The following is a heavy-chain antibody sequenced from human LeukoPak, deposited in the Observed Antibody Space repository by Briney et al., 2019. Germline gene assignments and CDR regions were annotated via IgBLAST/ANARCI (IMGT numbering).Heavy chain of an antibody. J-gene: IGHJ4*02. Sequence: SETLSLTCAVYGGSFSGYHWSWIRQPPGKGLEWIGEINHSGSTNYNPSLKSRVTISVDTSKNQFSLKLSSVTAADTAVYYCASETGDLDYWGQGTLATVSS. V-gene: IGHV4-34*01. CDR3: ASETGDLDY. CDR1: GGSFSGYH. CDR2: INHSGST. D-gene: IGHD7-27*01.